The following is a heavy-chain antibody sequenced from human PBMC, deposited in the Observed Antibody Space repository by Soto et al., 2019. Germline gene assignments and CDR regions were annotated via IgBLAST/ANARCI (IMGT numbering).Heavy chain of an antibody. Sequence: SETLSLTCTVSGISVSTSDYYWCWVRHPPGKGLDWIGNIYYSGSTFYNPSLRSRVTLSVDTSKNQFSLRLNSVTVADTAVYFCAGFVVPASRNSDFDYWGQGTLVTVSS. D-gene: IGHD2-15*01. CDR1: GISVSTSDYY. CDR3: AGFVVPASRNSDFDY. CDR2: IYYSGST. V-gene: IGHV4-39*01. J-gene: IGHJ4*02.